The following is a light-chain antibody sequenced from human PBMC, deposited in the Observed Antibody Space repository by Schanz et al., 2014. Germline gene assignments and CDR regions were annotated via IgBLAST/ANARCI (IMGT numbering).Light chain of an antibody. V-gene: IGKV1-17*01. CDR3: QQYNSNPLT. Sequence: TQMTQSPSSLSASVGDRVIVTCRASQGIGNDLGWYQQKPGKAPKLLIYDASTLRSGVPSRFSGSGSGTDFTLTISSLQPEDFATYFCQQYNSNPLTFGGGTKVGIK. CDR1: QGIGND. CDR2: DAS. J-gene: IGKJ4*01.